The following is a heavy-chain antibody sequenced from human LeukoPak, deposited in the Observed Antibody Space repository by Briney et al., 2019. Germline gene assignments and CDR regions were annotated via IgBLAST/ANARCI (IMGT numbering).Heavy chain of an antibody. CDR2: INHSGST. V-gene: IGHV4-34*01. CDR1: GGSFSGYY. D-gene: IGHD3-3*01. J-gene: IGHJ4*02. CDR3: ARLRELRFLEWFPRDYFDY. Sequence: PSETLSLTCAVYGGSFSGYYWSWIRQPPGKGLEWIGEINHSGSTNCNPSLKSRVTISVDTSKNQFSLKLSSVTAADTAVYYCARLRELRFLEWFPRDYFDYWGQGTLVTVSS.